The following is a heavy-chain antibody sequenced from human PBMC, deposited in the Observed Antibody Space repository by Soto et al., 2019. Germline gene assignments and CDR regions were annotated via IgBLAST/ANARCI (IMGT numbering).Heavy chain of an antibody. Sequence: PGESLKISCKASDTTHWIGWVRQKPGKGLEWMGIIYPGDSDTKYSPSFQGQVTISVDKSISTAYLHWSSLKASDTATYYCAILVNYYFGMDVWGLGTTVTVSS. CDR3: AILVNYYFGMDV. V-gene: IGHV5-51*01. CDR1: DTTHW. J-gene: IGHJ6*02. CDR2: IYPGDSDT.